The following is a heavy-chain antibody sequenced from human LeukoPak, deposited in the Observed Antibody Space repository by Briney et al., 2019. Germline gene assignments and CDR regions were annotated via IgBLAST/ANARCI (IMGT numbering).Heavy chain of an antibody. CDR1: EFTFSNAW. Sequence: PGGSLRLSCAASEFTFSNAWMNWVRQAPGKELEWVGRIKSKTNGGTTDYAAPVKGRFTISRDDSKNTLYLQMNSLKTEDTAVYYCARDFAWRVGAPDYWGQGTLVTVSS. CDR3: ARDFAWRVGAPDY. D-gene: IGHD1-26*01. V-gene: IGHV3-15*01. J-gene: IGHJ4*02. CDR2: IKSKTNGGTT.